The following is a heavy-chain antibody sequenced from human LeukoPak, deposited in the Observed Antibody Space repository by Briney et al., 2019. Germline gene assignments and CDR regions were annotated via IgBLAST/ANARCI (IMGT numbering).Heavy chain of an antibody. J-gene: IGHJ1*01. V-gene: IGHV1-46*01. D-gene: IGHD3-22*01. CDR3: ARPPDTYYYDSSGYYQPEYFQH. CDR1: GYTFTSYY. CDR2: INPSGGST. Sequence: ASVKVSCKASGYTFTSYYMHWVRQAPGQGLEWMGIINPSGGSTSYAQKFLGRVTMTRDTSTSTVYMELSSLRSEDTAVYYCARPPDTYYYDSSGYYQPEYFQHWGQGTLVTVSS.